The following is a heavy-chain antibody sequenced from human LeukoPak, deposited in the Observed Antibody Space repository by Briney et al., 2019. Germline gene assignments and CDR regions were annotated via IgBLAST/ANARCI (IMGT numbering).Heavy chain of an antibody. CDR3: ARGGGNYGRFDN. CDR2: INQDGSEK. Sequence: PGGSLRLSCAASGFTFSNFWMSWVRQAPGKGLEWVASINQDGSEKYYVDSVKGRFTISRDNAKNSLYLQMNSLRAEDTAVYYCARGGGNYGRFDNWGQGTLVTVSS. D-gene: IGHD3-10*01. CDR1: GFTFSNFW. V-gene: IGHV3-7*01. J-gene: IGHJ4*02.